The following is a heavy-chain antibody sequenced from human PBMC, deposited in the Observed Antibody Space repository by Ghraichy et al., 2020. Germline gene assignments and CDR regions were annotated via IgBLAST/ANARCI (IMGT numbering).Heavy chain of an antibody. Sequence: LTCAASGFTFSSYAMHWVRQAPGKGLEYVSAISSNGGSTYYANSVKGRFTISRDNSKNTLYLQMGYLRAEDMAVYYCARDSRYCSSTSCYGYYYYGMDVWGQGTTVTVSS. V-gene: IGHV3-64*01. CDR3: ARDSRYCSSTSCYGYYYYGMDV. J-gene: IGHJ6*02. CDR1: GFTFSSYA. CDR2: ISSNGGST. D-gene: IGHD2-2*01.